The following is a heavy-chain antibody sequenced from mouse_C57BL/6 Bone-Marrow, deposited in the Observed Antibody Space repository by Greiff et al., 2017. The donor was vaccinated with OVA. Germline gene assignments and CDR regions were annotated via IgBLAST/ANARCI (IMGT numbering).Heavy chain of an antibody. CDR2: IRSKSNNYAT. J-gene: IGHJ1*03. V-gene: IGHV10-1*01. Sequence: EVNVVESGGGLVQPKGSLKLSCAASGFSFNTYAMNWVRQAPGKGLEWVARIRSKSNNYATYYADSVKDRFTISRDDSESMLYLQMNNLKTEDTAMYYCVRQRMTDFDVWGTGTTVTVSS. CDR1: GFSFNTYA. CDR3: VRQRMTDFDV.